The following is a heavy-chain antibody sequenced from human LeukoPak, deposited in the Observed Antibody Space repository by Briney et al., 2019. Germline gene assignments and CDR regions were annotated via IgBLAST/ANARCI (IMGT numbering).Heavy chain of an antibody. CDR1: GGSIAGSSYY. D-gene: IGHD3-10*01. CDR3: ARVLKVRGVIAMIDY. J-gene: IGHJ4*02. Sequence: SETLSLTCTVSGGSIAGSSYYWVWIRQPPGNGLEWIGTIYYSGSTYYNPSLKSRVTISVDTSKNQFSLKLSSVTAADTAVYYCARVLKVRGVIAMIDYWGQGTLVTVSS. V-gene: IGHV4-39*07. CDR2: IYYSGST.